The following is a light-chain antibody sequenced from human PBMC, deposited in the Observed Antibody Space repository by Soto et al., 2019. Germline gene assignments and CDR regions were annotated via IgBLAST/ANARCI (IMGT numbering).Light chain of an antibody. Sequence: EIQMTQSPSSLSASVGDRVIITCRASQGISNYLAWFQQKPGKAPQLLIYAASTLQSGVPSRFSGSGSGKDFTLTISILQPEDVATYYCQKYNSAPRTFGQGTKLEIK. CDR1: QGISNY. V-gene: IGKV1-27*01. CDR3: QKYNSAPRT. J-gene: IGKJ2*01. CDR2: AAS.